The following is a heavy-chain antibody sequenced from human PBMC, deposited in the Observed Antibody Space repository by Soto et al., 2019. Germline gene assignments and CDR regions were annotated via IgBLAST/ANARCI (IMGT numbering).Heavy chain of an antibody. V-gene: IGHV3-13*01. J-gene: IGHJ2*01. CDR3: ARGTGAQLMYFDL. CDR2: IGTVGDA. Sequence: VNLVGSGGGLVQPGGSLRLSCAASGFTFSNSDMHWVRQSAGKGLEWLSGIGTVGDAYYPPSVRGRFTISRENAKNSLYLQMHGLRAEDTAVYFCARGTGAQLMYFDLWGRGTLVTVSS. D-gene: IGHD7-27*01. CDR1: GFTFSNSD.